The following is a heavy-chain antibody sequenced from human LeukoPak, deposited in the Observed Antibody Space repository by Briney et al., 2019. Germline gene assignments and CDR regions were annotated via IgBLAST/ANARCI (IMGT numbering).Heavy chain of an antibody. J-gene: IGHJ4*02. D-gene: IGHD5-12*01. V-gene: IGHV1-46*01. Sequence: ASVKVSCKASGYTFINYYMHWVRQAPGQGLEWMGIINPSGGGTSYAQKFQGRVTMTRDTSTSTVYMEVSSLRSEDTAVYYCAREFSGYTDFWGQGTLVTVSS. CDR3: AREFSGYTDF. CDR1: GYTFINYY. CDR2: INPSGGGT.